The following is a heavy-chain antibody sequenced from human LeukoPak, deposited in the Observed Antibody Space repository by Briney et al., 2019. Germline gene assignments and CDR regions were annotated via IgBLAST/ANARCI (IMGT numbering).Heavy chain of an antibody. CDR2: TYYSGST. V-gene: IGHV4-59*01. Sequence: SETLSLTCTVSGGSISYYYWSWIRQPPGKGLEWIGYTYYSGSTNYNPSLKSRVTISVDTSKNQFSLKLSSVTAADTAVYYCARVYYSNSYDYWYFDLWGRGTLVTVSS. CDR1: GGSISYYY. D-gene: IGHD6-13*01. J-gene: IGHJ2*01. CDR3: ARVYYSNSYDYWYFDL.